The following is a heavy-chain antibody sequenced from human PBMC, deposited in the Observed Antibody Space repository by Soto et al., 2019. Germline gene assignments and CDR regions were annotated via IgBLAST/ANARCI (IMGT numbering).Heavy chain of an antibody. Sequence: GGSLRLSCAASGFTFSSYAMGWVRQAPGKGLEWVSAINGSGGSTYYADSVKGRFTITRDNSKNTLYLQMNRLRAEDTAVYYCAKSRQNSVKDAFDIWGQGTMVTVSS. V-gene: IGHV3-23*01. D-gene: IGHD6-13*01. CDR2: INGSGGST. CDR3: AKSRQNSVKDAFDI. J-gene: IGHJ3*02. CDR1: GFTFSSYA.